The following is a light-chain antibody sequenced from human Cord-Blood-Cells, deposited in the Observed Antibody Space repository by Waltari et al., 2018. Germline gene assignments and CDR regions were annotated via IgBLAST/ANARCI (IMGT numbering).Light chain of an antibody. J-gene: IGLJ3*02. CDR1: SSDGGGDNY. V-gene: IGLV2-14*01. Sequence: QSALTQPASVSGSPGQSIPISCTGTSSDGGGDNYVSWYQQHPGKAPKRMIYDVSNRPSGVSNRFSGSKSGNTASLTISGLQAEDEADYYCSSYTSSSTWVFGGGTKLTVL. CDR2: DVS. CDR3: SSYTSSSTWV.